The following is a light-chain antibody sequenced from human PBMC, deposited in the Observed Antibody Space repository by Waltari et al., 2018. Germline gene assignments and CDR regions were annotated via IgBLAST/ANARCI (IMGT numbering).Light chain of an antibody. Sequence: EVVLTQSPGTLSLSPGERVTLSCRASQSVSSTYLAWYQQKPGQGPRLLMYGASSRATGIPDRFSGSGSGTDFTLTISRLEPEDFAVYYCQQYGSLITFGQGTRLEIK. J-gene: IGKJ5*01. CDR3: QQYGSLIT. CDR1: QSVSSTY. CDR2: GAS. V-gene: IGKV3-20*01.